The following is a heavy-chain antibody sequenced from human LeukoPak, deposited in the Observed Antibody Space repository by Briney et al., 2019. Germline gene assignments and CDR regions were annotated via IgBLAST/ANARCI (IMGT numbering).Heavy chain of an antibody. CDR2: VNPNSGNT. CDR1: GYTFTSYD. J-gene: IGHJ6*03. D-gene: IGHD3-10*01. V-gene: IGHV1-8*01. CDR3: ARALGRQHFYGSGTYKKNYYYMDV. Sequence: ASVKVSCKASGYTFTSYDIIWVRQATGQGLEWMGWVNPNSGNTGYAQKFQGRVTMTRNTSITTAYMELSRLTSDDTAVYYCARALGRQHFYGSGTYKKNYYYMDVWGQGALVTVSS.